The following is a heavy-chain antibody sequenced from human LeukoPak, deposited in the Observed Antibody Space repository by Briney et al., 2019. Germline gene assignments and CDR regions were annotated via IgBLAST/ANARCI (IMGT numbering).Heavy chain of an antibody. CDR2: IKNKTDGGTT. CDR3: TTDLRWEVPPFDY. V-gene: IGHV3-15*01. CDR1: GFTFSTPW. J-gene: IGHJ4*02. D-gene: IGHD1-26*01. Sequence: GGSLRLSCAVSGFTFSTPWMSWVRPAPERGLEWVGPIKNKTDGGTTEYPPPGKGRFTISRDPSENTLCLQMNSLKTEDTAVYYWTTDLRWEVPPFDYWGQGTLVTVSS.